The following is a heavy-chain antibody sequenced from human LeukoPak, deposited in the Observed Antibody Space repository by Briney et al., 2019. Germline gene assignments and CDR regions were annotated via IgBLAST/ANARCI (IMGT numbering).Heavy chain of an antibody. V-gene: IGHV4-39*01. CDR3: ARGSIAARGGWFDP. CDR1: GGSISSSSYY. D-gene: IGHD6-6*01. J-gene: IGHJ5*02. Sequence: PSETLSLTCTVSGGSISSSSYYWGWTRQPPGKGLEWIGSIYYSGSTYYNPSLKSRVTISVDTSKNQFSLKLSSVTAADTAVYYCARGSIAARGGWFDPWGQGTLVTVSS. CDR2: IYYSGST.